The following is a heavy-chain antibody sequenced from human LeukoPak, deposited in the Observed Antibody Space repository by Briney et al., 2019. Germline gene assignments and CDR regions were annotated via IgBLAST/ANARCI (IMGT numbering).Heavy chain of an antibody. V-gene: IGHV3-30*18. D-gene: IGHD2-15*01. J-gene: IGHJ6*03. Sequence: GGSLRLSCAASGFTFSSYGMHWVRQAPGKGLEWVAVISYDGSNKKYADSVKGRFTISRDNSKNTLYLQMNSLRAEDTAVYYCAKDWRRIVVVGPITRHGNYMDVWGKGTTVTISS. CDR1: GFTFSSYG. CDR2: ISYDGSNK. CDR3: AKDWRRIVVVGPITRHGNYMDV.